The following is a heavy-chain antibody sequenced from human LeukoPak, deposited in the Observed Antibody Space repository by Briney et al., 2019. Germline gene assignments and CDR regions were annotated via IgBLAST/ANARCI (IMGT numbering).Heavy chain of an antibody. CDR2: ISSNGGST. CDR1: GFTFIISA. J-gene: IGHJ6*02. Sequence: PGGSLRLSCSASGFTFIISAMHWVRQAAGKGLEYVSAISSNGGSTYYADSVKGRFTISRDNSKNTLYLQMSSLRAEDTAVYYCVSLNLGYCSSTSCPRGMDVWGQGTTVTVSS. V-gene: IGHV3-64D*06. D-gene: IGHD2-2*01. CDR3: VSLNLGYCSSTSCPRGMDV.